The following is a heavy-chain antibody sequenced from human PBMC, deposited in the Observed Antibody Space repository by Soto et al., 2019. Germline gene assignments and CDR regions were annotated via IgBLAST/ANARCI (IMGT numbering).Heavy chain of an antibody. Sequence: ASVKVSCKASGYTFRSYDIHWVRQATGQGLEWMGWVNPNTGNTGYAQRFQGRVTMTRDISKSTAYMELSRLTSEDTTIYYCARAYGAGSFDFWGQGTLVTVS. CDR2: VNPNTGNT. CDR3: ARAYGAGSFDF. CDR1: GYTFRSYD. J-gene: IGHJ5*01. V-gene: IGHV1-8*01. D-gene: IGHD3-10*01.